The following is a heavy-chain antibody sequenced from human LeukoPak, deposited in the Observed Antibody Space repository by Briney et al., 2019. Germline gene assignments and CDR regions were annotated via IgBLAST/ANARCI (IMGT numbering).Heavy chain of an antibody. D-gene: IGHD6-13*01. V-gene: IGHV3-30*04. CDR1: GFTFSDYA. Sequence: PGGSLRLSCAASGFTFSDYAMHWVRQAPGKGLEWVAVISYDGSNKYYADSVKGRFTISRDNSKNTLYLQMNSLRAEDTAVYYCAKGDSSSWYDAFDIWGQGTMVAVSS. CDR2: ISYDGSNK. J-gene: IGHJ3*02. CDR3: AKGDSSSWYDAFDI.